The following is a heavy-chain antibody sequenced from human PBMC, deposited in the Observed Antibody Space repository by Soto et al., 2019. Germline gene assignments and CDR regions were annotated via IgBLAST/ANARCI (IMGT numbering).Heavy chain of an antibody. D-gene: IGHD6-6*01. CDR1: GFTFSSYS. V-gene: IGHV3-21*01. J-gene: IGHJ4*02. CDR2: ISSSSSYI. Sequence: PGGSLRLSCAASGFTFSSYSMNWVRQAPGKGLEWVSSISSSSSYIYYADSVKGRFTISRDNAKNSLYLQMNSLRAEDTAVYYCARDGSSSNTFDYWGQGTLVTVSS. CDR3: ARDGSSSNTFDY.